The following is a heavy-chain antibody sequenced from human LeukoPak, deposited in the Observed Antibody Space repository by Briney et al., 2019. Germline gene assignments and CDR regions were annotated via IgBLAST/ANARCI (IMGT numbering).Heavy chain of an antibody. CDR1: GYSFTSYW. Sequence: HGESLKISCKGSGYSFTSYWIGRVRQMPGKGLEWMGIIYPGDSDTRYSPSFQGQVTISADKSISTAYLQWSSLKASDTAMYYCARHSRSSGWYRGDYFDYWGQGTLVTVSS. CDR2: IYPGDSDT. CDR3: ARHSRSSGWYRGDYFDY. V-gene: IGHV5-51*01. D-gene: IGHD6-19*01. J-gene: IGHJ4*02.